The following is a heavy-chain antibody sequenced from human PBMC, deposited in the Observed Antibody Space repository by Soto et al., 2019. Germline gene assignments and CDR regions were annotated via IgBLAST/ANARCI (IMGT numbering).Heavy chain of an antibody. CDR2: IYYSGST. CDR1: GGSISSSSYY. V-gene: IGHV4-39*01. CDR3: ARQQLRFLPSDFDY. Sequence: QLQLQESGPGLVKPSETLSLTCTVSGGSISSSSYYWGWIRQPPGKGLEWIGSIYYSGSTYYNPSLKSRVTISVDTSKNQFSLKLSSVTAADTAMYYCARQQLRFLPSDFDYWGQGTLVTVSS. J-gene: IGHJ4*02. D-gene: IGHD3-3*01.